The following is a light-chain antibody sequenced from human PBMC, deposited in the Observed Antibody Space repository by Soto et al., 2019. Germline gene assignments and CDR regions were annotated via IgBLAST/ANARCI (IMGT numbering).Light chain of an antibody. CDR2: AAS. J-gene: IGKJ4*01. Sequence: DIQMTQSPSSVSASVGDRVTITCRASQGISSRLAWYQQKPWKAPNLLIYAASSLQSGVPSRFSGSGSETDFPLTIGSLKPEDCATDYCQQANSIPLTFGGGTKVELK. CDR3: QQANSIPLT. CDR1: QGISSR. V-gene: IGKV1-12*01.